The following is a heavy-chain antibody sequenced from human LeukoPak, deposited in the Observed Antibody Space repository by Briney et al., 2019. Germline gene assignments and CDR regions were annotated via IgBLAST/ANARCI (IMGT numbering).Heavy chain of an antibody. CDR1: GYIFTSHD. CDR3: AREASGSRSYVWSSDH. V-gene: IGHV1-8*01. CDR2: MNPNSGDT. D-gene: IGHD3-9*01. J-gene: IGHJ1*01. Sequence: GASVKVSCKTSGYIFTSHDINWVRQATGQGLEWMGWMNPNSGDTGYAHKFQGRVTMTRDTSISTAYMELSSLRSEDTAVYYCAREASGSRSYVWSSDHWGQGTQVTVSS.